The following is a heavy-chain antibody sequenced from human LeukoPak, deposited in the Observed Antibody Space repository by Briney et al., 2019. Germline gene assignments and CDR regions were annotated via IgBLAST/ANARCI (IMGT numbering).Heavy chain of an antibody. CDR1: GYTFTSYA. V-gene: IGHV7-4-1*02. CDR2: TNTNTGNP. D-gene: IGHD3-22*01. CDR3: ARVFTYYDSSGYYSGGHFDY. Sequence: ASVKVSCKASGYTFTSYAMNWVRQAPGQGLEWMGWTNTNTGNPTYAQGFTGRFVFSLDTSVSTAYLQISSLKAEDTAVYYCARVFTYYDSSGYYSGGHFDYWGQGTLVTVSS. J-gene: IGHJ4*02.